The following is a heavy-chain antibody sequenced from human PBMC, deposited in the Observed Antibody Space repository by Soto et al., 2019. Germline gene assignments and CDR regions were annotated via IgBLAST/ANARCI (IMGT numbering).Heavy chain of an antibody. CDR2: ISPYDDNT. J-gene: IGHJ6*02. Sequence: QVQLVQSGTEVKKPGASVKVSCKSSGYTFNSYGISWVRQAPGQGLEWMGWISPYDDNTNYAQNLQGRVTMTTATTTRTAYMELRSLRSDDTAVYYCARGGYYDSSGSRNYHYYGMDAWGHGTTVTVS. CDR3: ARGGYYDSSGSRNYHYYGMDA. D-gene: IGHD3-22*01. CDR1: GYTFNSYG. V-gene: IGHV1-18*01.